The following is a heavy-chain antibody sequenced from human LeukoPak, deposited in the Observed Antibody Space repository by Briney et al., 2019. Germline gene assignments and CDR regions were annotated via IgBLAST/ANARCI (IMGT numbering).Heavy chain of an antibody. J-gene: IGHJ4*02. CDR3: ARTWEYSSGWAGYFDY. Sequence: KPSETLSLTCTVSGGSISSYYWSWIRQPPGKGLEWIGYIYYSGSTNYNPSLKSRVTISVDTSKNQFSLKLSSVTAADTAVYYCARTWEYSSGWAGYFDYWGQGTLVTVSS. V-gene: IGHV4-59*01. CDR2: IYYSGST. D-gene: IGHD6-19*01. CDR1: GGSISSYY.